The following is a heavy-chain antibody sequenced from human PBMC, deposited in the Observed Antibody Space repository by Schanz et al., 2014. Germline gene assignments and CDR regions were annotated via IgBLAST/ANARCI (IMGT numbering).Heavy chain of an antibody. CDR3: ARAVGGNSALEWFDP. V-gene: IGHV4-31*02. CDR1: GFTFSSYA. Sequence: VQLLESGGGLVQPGGSLRLSCAASGFTFSSYAMSWIRQQPGKALEWIGYIYHSGNTYFKPSLQSRLAMSVDTAKNQFSLSLSSATAADTAVYYCARAVGGNSALEWFDPWGQGTLVTVSS. CDR2: IYHSGNT. J-gene: IGHJ5*02. D-gene: IGHD2-21*01.